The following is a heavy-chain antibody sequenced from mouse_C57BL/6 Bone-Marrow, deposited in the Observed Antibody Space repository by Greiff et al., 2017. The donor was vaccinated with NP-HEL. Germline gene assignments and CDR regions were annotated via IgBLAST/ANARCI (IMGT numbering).Heavy chain of an antibody. CDR1: GYAFSSSW. Sequence: QLVESGPELVKPGASVKISCKASGYAFSSSWMNWVKQRPGKGLEWIGRIYPGDGDTNYNGKFKGKATLTADKSSSTAYMQLSSLTSEDSAVYFCARYYYGTWFAYWGQGTLVTVSA. J-gene: IGHJ3*01. CDR2: IYPGDGDT. V-gene: IGHV1-82*01. D-gene: IGHD1-1*01. CDR3: ARYYYGTWFAY.